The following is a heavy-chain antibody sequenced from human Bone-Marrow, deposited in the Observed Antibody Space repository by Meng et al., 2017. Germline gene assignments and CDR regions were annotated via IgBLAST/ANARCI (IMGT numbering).Heavy chain of an antibody. CDR2: IYYSGST. CDR1: GGSISSYY. V-gene: IGHV4-59*12. Sequence: SETLSLTCTVSGGSISSYYWSWIRQPLGKGLAWIGYIYYSGSTYYKPSLKSRVTISVDTSKNQFSLKLSSVTAADTAVYYCARGQTYGDYPYWGQGTLVTVSS. CDR3: ARGQTYGDYPY. D-gene: IGHD4-17*01. J-gene: IGHJ4*02.